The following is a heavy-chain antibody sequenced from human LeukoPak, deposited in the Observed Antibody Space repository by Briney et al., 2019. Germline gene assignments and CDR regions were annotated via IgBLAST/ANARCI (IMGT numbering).Heavy chain of an antibody. V-gene: IGHV3-21*01. CDR3: ARDGHIVVVTAFDY. CDR1: GFTFSSYS. J-gene: IGHJ4*02. D-gene: IGHD2-21*02. CDR2: ISSSGSYI. Sequence: GGSLRLSCTASGFTFSSYSMNWVRQAPGQGLEWVSSISSSGSYIYYAGSVKGRFTISRDNAKNSLYLQMNSLRAEDTAVYYCARDGHIVVVTAFDYWGQGTLVTVSS.